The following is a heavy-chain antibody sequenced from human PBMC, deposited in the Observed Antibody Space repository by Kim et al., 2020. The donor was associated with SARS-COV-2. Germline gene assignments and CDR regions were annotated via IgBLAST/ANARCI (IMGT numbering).Heavy chain of an antibody. V-gene: IGHV4-39*01. D-gene: IGHD6-19*01. J-gene: IGHJ4*02. Sequence: PSLKSRVTISGDTAKNQVSQKLSSVTAADTAVYYCASIIAGAGTGAPDDYWGQGTLVTVSS. CDR3: ASIIAGAGTGAPDDY.